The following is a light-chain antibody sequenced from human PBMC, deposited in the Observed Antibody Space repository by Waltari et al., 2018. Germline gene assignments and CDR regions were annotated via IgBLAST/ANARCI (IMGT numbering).Light chain of an antibody. Sequence: ETVMTQSPATLSVSPGERVTLSCRASQSVSSNLAWYQQNPGQAPRLLLYGASSTAAGRPARFSGSGSGTEFTLTISSMQSEDFAVDYCQQYNNWPPWTFGQGTKVEIK. CDR2: GAS. CDR3: QQYNNWPPWT. V-gene: IGKV3-15*01. J-gene: IGKJ1*01. CDR1: QSVSSN.